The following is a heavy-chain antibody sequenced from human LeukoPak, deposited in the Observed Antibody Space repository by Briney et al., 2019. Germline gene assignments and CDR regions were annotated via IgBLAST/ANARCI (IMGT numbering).Heavy chain of an antibody. CDR2: IHYSGST. Sequence: SETLSLTCIVSGASISSHYWSWIRQPPGKGLEWIGYIHYSGSTNYNPSLKSRVTMSTDTSENQFSLKLTSVTAADTAVYYCARLGQITMVRGQSYYYHSMDVWGQGTTVTVSS. J-gene: IGHJ6*02. CDR1: GASISSHY. D-gene: IGHD3-10*01. CDR3: ARLGQITMVRGQSYYYHSMDV. V-gene: IGHV4-59*11.